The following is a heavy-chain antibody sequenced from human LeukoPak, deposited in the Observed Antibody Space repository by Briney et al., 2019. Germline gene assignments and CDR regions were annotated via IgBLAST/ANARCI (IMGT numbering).Heavy chain of an antibody. V-gene: IGHV4-38-2*02. CDR3: ARIWYSSGWFLSAFDI. D-gene: IGHD6-19*01. Sequence: SETLSLTCTVSGYSISSGYYWGWIRQPPGKGLEWIGSIYHSGSTYYNPSLKSRVTISVDTSKNQFSLKLSSVTAADTAVYYCARIWYSSGWFLSAFDIWGQGTMVTVSS. J-gene: IGHJ3*02. CDR1: GYSISSGYY. CDR2: IYHSGST.